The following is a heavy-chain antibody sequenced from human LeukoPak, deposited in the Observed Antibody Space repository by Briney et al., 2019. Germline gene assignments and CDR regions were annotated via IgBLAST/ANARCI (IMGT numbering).Heavy chain of an antibody. CDR3: ARGMAKGKDY. J-gene: IGHJ4*02. D-gene: IGHD2-8*01. V-gene: IGHV1-24*01. CDR1: GYTLTELS. Sequence: ASVKVSCKVSGYTLTELSMHWVRQAPGKGLEWMGGFDPEDGETIYAQKFQGRVTMTRDTSTSTVYMDLSSLRFEDTAVYYCARGMAKGKDYWGQGTLVTVSS. CDR2: FDPEDGET.